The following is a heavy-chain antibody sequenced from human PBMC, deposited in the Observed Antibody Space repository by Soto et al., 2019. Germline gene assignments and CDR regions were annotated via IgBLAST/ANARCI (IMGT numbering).Heavy chain of an antibody. Sequence: QVQLVESGGGVVQPGGSLRLSCTASGFTFSNYSMQWVRQAPGKGLEWVAVIWYDGINQYYADSVKGRYTIYRDNSKNNLYLQMDSLRVEDTARYYCTRDHIVAGGDWGQGTLVTVSS. D-gene: IGHD5-12*01. J-gene: IGHJ4*02. CDR2: IWYDGINQ. CDR1: GFTFSNYS. V-gene: IGHV3-33*01. CDR3: TRDHIVAGGD.